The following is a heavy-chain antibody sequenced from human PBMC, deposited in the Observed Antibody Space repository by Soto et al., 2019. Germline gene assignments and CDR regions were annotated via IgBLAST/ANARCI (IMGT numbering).Heavy chain of an antibody. CDR2: ISGSGGST. D-gene: IGHD3-22*01. V-gene: IGHV3-23*01. J-gene: IGHJ6*02. CDR1: GFTFSSYA. CDR3: AKDQERITMIVVARPGYYGMDV. Sequence: GGSLRLSCAASGFTFSSYAMSWVRQAPGKGLEWVSAISGSGGSTYYADSVKGRFTISRDNSKNTLYLQMNSLRAEDTAVYYCAKDQERITMIVVARPGYYGMDVWGQGTTVTVSS.